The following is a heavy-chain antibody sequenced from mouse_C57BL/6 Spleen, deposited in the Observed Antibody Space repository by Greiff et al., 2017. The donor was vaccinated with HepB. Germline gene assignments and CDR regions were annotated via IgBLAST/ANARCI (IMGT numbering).Heavy chain of an antibody. J-gene: IGHJ1*03. D-gene: IGHD1-1*01. CDR1: GYTFTSYW. Sequence: QVQLKQPGAELVMPGASVKLSCKASGYTFTSYWMHWVKQRPGQGLEWIGEIDPSDSYTNYNQKFKGKSTVTVDKSSSTAYMQLSSLTSEDSAVYDCARSSGSSPGYFDVWGTGTTVTVSS. CDR3: ARSSGSSPGYFDV. CDR2: IDPSDSYT. V-gene: IGHV1-69*01.